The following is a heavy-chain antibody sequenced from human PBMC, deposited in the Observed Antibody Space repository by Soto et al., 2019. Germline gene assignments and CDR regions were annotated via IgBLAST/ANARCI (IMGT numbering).Heavy chain of an antibody. V-gene: IGHV3-21*01. D-gene: IGHD1-26*01. CDR2: INGRGNYI. Sequence: GGSLRLSCASSVFTFSTYTMNWVRQAPGKGLEWVSSINGRGNYIYYAESVEGRFTISRDNAKNSLYLQMDRLRAEDTALYYCVREDGKVGTNSAFDYWGLGALVTVSS. CDR1: VFTFSTYT. CDR3: VREDGKVGTNSAFDY. J-gene: IGHJ4*02.